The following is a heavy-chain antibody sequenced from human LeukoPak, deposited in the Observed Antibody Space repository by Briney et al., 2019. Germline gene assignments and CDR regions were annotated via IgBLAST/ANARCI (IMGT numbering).Heavy chain of an antibody. J-gene: IGHJ4*02. CDR2: ISGSGGST. D-gene: IGHD6-19*01. Sequence: GGSLRLSCAASGFTFSSYAMSWVRQAPGKGLDWVSGISGSGGSTHYADSVKGQFTISRDNSKNTLWLQMNSLRAEDTALYYCAKKGDSGWVFDYWGQGTLVTVSS. CDR1: GFTFSSYA. CDR3: AKKGDSGWVFDY. V-gene: IGHV3-23*01.